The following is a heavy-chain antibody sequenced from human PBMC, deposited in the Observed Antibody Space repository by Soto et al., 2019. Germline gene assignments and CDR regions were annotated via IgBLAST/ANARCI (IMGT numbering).Heavy chain of an antibody. V-gene: IGHV4-59*01. D-gene: IGHD2-15*01. J-gene: IGHJ4*02. CDR2: IYYSWIT. Sequence: PSETLSLTCTVSGGSIISYYWIWILQPPGKGLEWIGYIYYSWITNYNPSLKSRVTISVDTSKNQFSLKLSSVTAADTAVYYCARGAFVSEVAASPAFDYWGQGTLVTVSS. CDR1: GGSIISYY. CDR3: ARGAFVSEVAASPAFDY.